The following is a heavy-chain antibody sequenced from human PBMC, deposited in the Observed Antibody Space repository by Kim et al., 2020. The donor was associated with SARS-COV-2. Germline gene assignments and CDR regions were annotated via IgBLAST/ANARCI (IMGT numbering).Heavy chain of an antibody. CDR3: ARDQGQQLGRDFDY. V-gene: IGHV3-33*01. J-gene: IGHJ4*02. Sequence: ADSVKGRFTISRDNSKNTLYLQMNSLRAEDTAVYYCARDQGQQLGRDFDYWGQGTLVTVSS. D-gene: IGHD6-13*01.